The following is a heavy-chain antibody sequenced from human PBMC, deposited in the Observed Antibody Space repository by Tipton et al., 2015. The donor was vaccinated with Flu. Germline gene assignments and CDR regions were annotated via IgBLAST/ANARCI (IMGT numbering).Heavy chain of an antibody. V-gene: IGHV4-59*01. CDR1: GGSISYYY. D-gene: IGHD3-22*01. CDR3: AREDFDSREYYPNWFDP. J-gene: IGHJ5*02. Sequence: TLSLTCTVSGGSISYYYWSWIRQPPGKGLEWVGYIYYSGSTNYNPSLKSRVTISVDTSKNQFPLKLTSVTAADTAVYFCAREDFDSREYYPNWFDPWGQGTLVTVSA. CDR2: IYYSGST.